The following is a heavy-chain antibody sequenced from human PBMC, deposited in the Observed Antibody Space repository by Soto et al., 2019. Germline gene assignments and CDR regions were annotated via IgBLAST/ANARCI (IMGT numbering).Heavy chain of an antibody. CDR3: ARDLGRGAGATYYYYGMDV. J-gene: IGHJ6*02. V-gene: IGHV4-59*01. CDR1: GGSISSYY. CDR2: IYYSGST. D-gene: IGHD1-26*01. Sequence: ETLSLTCTVSGGSISSYYWSWIRQPPGKGLEWIGYIYYSGSTNYNPSLKSRVTISVDTSKNQFSLKLSSVTAADTAVYYCARDLGRGAGATYYYYGMDVWGQGTTVTVSS.